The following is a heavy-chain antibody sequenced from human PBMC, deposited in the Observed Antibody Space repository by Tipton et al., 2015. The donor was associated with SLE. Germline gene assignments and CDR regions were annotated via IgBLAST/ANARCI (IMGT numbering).Heavy chain of an antibody. CDR2: ISSSSSYI. CDR1: GFTFSSYS. J-gene: IGHJ3*02. Sequence: SLRLSCAASGFTFSSYSMNWVRQAPGKGLEWVSSISSSSSYIYYADSVKGRFTISRDNAKNSLYLQMNSLRAEDAAVYYCAKDRGTGDLAAFDIWGQGTMVTVSS. CDR3: AKDRGTGDLAAFDI. D-gene: IGHD7-27*01. V-gene: IGHV3-21*01.